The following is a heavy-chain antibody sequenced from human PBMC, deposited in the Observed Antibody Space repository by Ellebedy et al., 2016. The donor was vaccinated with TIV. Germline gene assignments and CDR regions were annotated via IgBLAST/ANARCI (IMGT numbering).Heavy chain of an antibody. J-gene: IGHJ5*02. D-gene: IGHD3-3*01. CDR1: GGTFSNFG. CDR3: ARDKRRVIFGAETWFDL. CDR2: LIPAFGTT. Sequence: AASVKVSCKASGGTFSNFGISWVRPAPGQGLEWMGGLIPAFGTTNYSPNFYGTATIRADESTSTVFLELSNLGSEDTAIYFCARDKRRVIFGAETWFDLWGQGTLVTVSS. V-gene: IGHV1-69*13.